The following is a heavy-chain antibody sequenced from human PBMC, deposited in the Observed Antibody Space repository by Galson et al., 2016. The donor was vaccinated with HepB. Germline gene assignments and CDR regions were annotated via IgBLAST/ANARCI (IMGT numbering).Heavy chain of an antibody. CDR3: AQRRLGLGNFYFDY. CDR2: INSSGVGT. CDR1: GFTFNAYA. D-gene: IGHD3-16*01. V-gene: IGHV3-23*01. Sequence: SLRLSCAASGFTFNAYAMSWVRQSPGKGLEWVSAINSSGVGTFYTDSVKGRFTISRDNSKNTLYLQMNSLRVEDTATYFCAQRRLGLGNFYFDYWGQGTLVTVSS. J-gene: IGHJ4*02.